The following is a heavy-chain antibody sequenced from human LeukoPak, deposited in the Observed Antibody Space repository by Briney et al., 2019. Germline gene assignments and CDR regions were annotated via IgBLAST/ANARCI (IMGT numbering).Heavy chain of an antibody. CDR3: AKARHSSSWYGGMDV. J-gene: IGHJ6*02. CDR2: VIGSGGST. V-gene: IGHV3-23*01. CDR1: GFTFGSYA. D-gene: IGHD6-13*01. Sequence: GGSLRLSCAASGFTFGSYAMSWVRQAPGKGLEWVSAVIGSGGSTYYADSVKGRFTISTDNSKNTLYLQMNSLRAEDTAVHYCAKARHSSSWYGGMDVWGQGTTVTVSS.